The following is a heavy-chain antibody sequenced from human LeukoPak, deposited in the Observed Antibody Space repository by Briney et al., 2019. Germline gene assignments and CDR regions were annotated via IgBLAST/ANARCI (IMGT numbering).Heavy chain of an antibody. CDR3: ARVRRYYDSSGYSGFDP. CDR1: GYTFTGYY. J-gene: IGHJ5*02. V-gene: IGHV1-46*01. D-gene: IGHD3-22*01. Sequence: ASVKVSCKASGYTFTGYYMHWVRQAPGQGLERMGIINPSGGSTSYAQRFQGRVTMTRDTSTSTVYMELSSLRSEDTAVYYCARVRRYYDSSGYSGFDPWGQGTLVTVSS. CDR2: INPSGGST.